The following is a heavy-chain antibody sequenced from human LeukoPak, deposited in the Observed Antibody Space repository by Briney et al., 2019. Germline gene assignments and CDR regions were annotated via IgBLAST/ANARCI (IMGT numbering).Heavy chain of an antibody. Sequence: PGGSLRLSCAASGFTFDDYAMHWVRQAPGKGLEWVSGISWNSGSIVYADSVKGRFTISRDNAKNSLYLPMDSLRAEDMALYYCAKGYCSSTSCLFDPWGQGTLVTVSS. CDR2: ISWNSGSI. CDR1: GFTFDDYA. CDR3: AKGYCSSTSCLFDP. D-gene: IGHD2-2*01. V-gene: IGHV3-9*03. J-gene: IGHJ5*02.